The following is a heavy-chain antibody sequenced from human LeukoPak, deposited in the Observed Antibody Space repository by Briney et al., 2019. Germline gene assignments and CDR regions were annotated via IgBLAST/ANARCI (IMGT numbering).Heavy chain of an antibody. CDR1: GFTSSSYE. V-gene: IGHV3-48*03. Sequence: GGSLRLSCAASGFTSSSYEMNWGRHAPGEGLEWVSDSSSSGSAIYYAGSVKGRFTIARDHAKNSVYLQMNSLRAEAPAGNYWVSGSLHSDYGFDYRGQGTPV. J-gene: IGHJ4*02. CDR3: VSGSLHSDYGFDY. D-gene: IGHD4-17*01. CDR2: SSSSGSAI.